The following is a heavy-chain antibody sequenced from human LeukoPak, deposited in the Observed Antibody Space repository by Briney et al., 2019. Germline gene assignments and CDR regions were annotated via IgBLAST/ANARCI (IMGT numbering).Heavy chain of an antibody. J-gene: IGHJ2*01. D-gene: IGHD5-24*01. CDR3: ARSRPYSPRWLQNPDWYFDL. CDR1: GGSTSSGDYY. V-gene: IGHV4-30-4*01. CDR2: IYYSGST. Sequence: PSQTLSLTCTVSGGSTSSGDYYWSWIRQPPGKGLEWIGYIYYSGSTYYNPSLKSQVTISVDTSKNQFSLKLSSVTAADTAVYHCARSRPYSPRWLQNPDWYFDLWGRGTLVTVSS.